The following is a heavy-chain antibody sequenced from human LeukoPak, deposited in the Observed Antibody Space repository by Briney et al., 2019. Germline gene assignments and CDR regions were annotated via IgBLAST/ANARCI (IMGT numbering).Heavy chain of an antibody. V-gene: IGHV3-53*04. D-gene: IGHD2-2*01. CDR1: GFTVSSNY. CDR3: ARLKYQLIFDY. CDR2: IYSGGRT. Sequence: PGGSLRLSCAASGFTVSSNYISWVRQAPGKGLEWVSVIYSGGRTYYADSVEGRFTISRHSSKNTVYLQMNSLRVEDTAVYYCARLKYQLIFDYWGQGTLVTVSS. J-gene: IGHJ4*02.